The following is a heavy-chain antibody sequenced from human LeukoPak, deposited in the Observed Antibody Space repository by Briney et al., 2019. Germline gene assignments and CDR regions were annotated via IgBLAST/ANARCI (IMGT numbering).Heavy chain of an antibody. D-gene: IGHD6-19*01. Sequence: GGSLRLSCASPGFTVSSNYMSWVRRAPGKGLEWVSVIYSGGSAYYADSVKGRFTISRDNFKNTLHLQMNSLRAEDTAVYYCARDRGSSSGWYAFDYWGQGTLVTVSS. CDR3: ARDRGSSSGWYAFDY. V-gene: IGHV3-53*01. J-gene: IGHJ4*02. CDR2: IYSGGSA. CDR1: GFTVSSNY.